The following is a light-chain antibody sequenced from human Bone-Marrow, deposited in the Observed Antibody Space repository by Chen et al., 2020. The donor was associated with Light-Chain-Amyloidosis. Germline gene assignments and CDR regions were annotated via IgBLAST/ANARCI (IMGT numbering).Light chain of an antibody. CDR1: RSSIGTNP. Sequence: QSVLTQPPSASGTPGQRVTIPCFGSRSSIGTNPVNCYQQFPVTAPKLLISFNSQRPSGVPDRFSGSKSGTSASLAISGLQSDDEADYFCAAWDDGLNGVLFGGGTKLTVL. CDR3: AAWDDGLNGVL. V-gene: IGLV1-44*01. J-gene: IGLJ2*01. CDR2: FNS.